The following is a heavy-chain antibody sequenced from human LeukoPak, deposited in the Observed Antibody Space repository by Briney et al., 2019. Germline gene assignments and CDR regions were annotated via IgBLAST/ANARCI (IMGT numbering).Heavy chain of an antibody. CDR2: FDPEDGET. J-gene: IGHJ6*02. CDR3: ARDGNSGYDLTYYYGMDV. V-gene: IGHV1-24*01. CDR1: GYTLTELS. D-gene: IGHD5-12*01. Sequence: ASVKVSCKVSGYTLTELSMHWVRQAPGKGLEWMGGFDPEDGETIYAQKFQGRVTMTEDTSTDTAYMELSSLRAEDTALYYCARDGNSGYDLTYYYGMDVWGQGTTVTVAS.